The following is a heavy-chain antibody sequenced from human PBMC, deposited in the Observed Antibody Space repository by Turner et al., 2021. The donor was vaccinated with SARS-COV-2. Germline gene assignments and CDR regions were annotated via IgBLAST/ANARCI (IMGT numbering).Heavy chain of an antibody. J-gene: IGHJ6*02. V-gene: IGHV3-30-3*01. Sequence: QVQLVESGGGVVQPGRSLRLPCAASGFTFSSYAMHWVRQAPGKGLEWVAVISYDGSNKYYADSVKGRFTISRDNSKNTLYLQMNSLRAEDTAVYYCARDHWGNVVVVTANHYYYGMDVWGQGTTVTVS. CDR2: ISYDGSNK. CDR1: GFTFSSYA. CDR3: ARDHWGNVVVVTANHYYYGMDV. D-gene: IGHD2-21*02.